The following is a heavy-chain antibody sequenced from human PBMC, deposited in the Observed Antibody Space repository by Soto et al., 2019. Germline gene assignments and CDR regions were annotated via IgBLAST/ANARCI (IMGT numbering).Heavy chain of an antibody. CDR3: ARAGDDCSAANCYVIDY. D-gene: IGHD2-2*01. CDR2: INTGKGNT. CDR1: GYSFTNYA. Sequence: ASVKVSCKASGYSFTNYAMHWVRQAPGQRLEWMGWINTGKGNTKYSQKFQGRVTITRDTSASTAYMELSSLRSEDTAMYYCARAGDDCSAANCYVIDYWGQGTLVTVSS. J-gene: IGHJ4*02. V-gene: IGHV1-3*04.